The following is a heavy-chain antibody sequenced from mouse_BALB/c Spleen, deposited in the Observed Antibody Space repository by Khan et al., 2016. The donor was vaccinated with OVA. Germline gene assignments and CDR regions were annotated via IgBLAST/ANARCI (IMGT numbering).Heavy chain of an antibody. D-gene: IGHD1-2*01. CDR1: GYSFTSCYG. Sequence: VQLKQSGPGLVKPSPSLSLTCTVTGYSFTSCYGWNLIRQFPGNKLEGMGYISYSGSTNYNPSHKSRTSNTRDTSKNQFFLQLNSVTTEDTATYYCARTARIKYWGQGTTLTVSS. V-gene: IGHV3-2*02. CDR2: ISYSGST. J-gene: IGHJ2*01. CDR3: ARTARIKY.